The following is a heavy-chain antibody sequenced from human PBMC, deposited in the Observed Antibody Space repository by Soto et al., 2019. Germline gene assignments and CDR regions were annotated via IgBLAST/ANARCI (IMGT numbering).Heavy chain of an antibody. CDR2: IYGSGRGI. D-gene: IGHD6-13*01. CDR3: AREGQPAAGTTPHN. J-gene: IGHJ4*02. CDR1: GLPHSNFA. V-gene: IGHV3-23*01. Sequence: GSLRLSCSASGLPHSNFAMMWVRQAPGKGLECVSGIYGSGRGIEYADSVKGRFTISRDNSKNTVYLQMTDLRADDTAVYYCAREGQPAAGTTPHNWGQGTLVTVS.